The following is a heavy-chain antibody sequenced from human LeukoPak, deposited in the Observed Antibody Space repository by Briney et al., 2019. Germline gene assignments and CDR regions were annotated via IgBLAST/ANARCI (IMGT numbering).Heavy chain of an antibody. CDR2: IHYSGNT. CDR1: GGSFSNYY. CDR3: AGDGRLGEK. V-gene: IGHV4-59*01. J-gene: IGHJ4*02. D-gene: IGHD3-16*01. Sequence: PSETPSLTCTVSGGSFSNYYWNWIRQPPGKGLEWLGNIHYSGNTHYSPALKSRVTISADTSKNQFSLKLSSVTAADTAVYYCAGDGRLGEKWGQGTLVTVSS.